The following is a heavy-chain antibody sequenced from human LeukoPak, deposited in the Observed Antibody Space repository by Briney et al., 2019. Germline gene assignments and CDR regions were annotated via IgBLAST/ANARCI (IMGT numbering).Heavy chain of an antibody. V-gene: IGHV6-1*01. CDR1: GDSVSSNSAA. Sequence: SQTLSLTCAISGDSVSSNSAAWNWIRQSPSRGLGWLGRTYYRSKWYNDYAVSVKSRITINPDTSKNQFSLQLNSVTPEDTAVYYCAREGITMVRGVIRYFDYWGQGTLVTVSS. CDR3: AREGITMVRGVIRYFDY. CDR2: TYYRSKWYN. D-gene: IGHD3-10*01. J-gene: IGHJ4*02.